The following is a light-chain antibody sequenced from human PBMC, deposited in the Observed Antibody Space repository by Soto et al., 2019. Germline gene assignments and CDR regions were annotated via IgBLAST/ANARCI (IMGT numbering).Light chain of an antibody. Sequence: DIVMTQSPDSLAVSLGERATITCRSSQSLLYSSNNKNYLAWYQQRPGQPPKVLIYWASIRESGVPDRFSGSGSGTDFTLTISCLQAEDVAVYYCQQYYSTLPITFGPGTRLEIK. CDR3: QQYYSTLPIT. J-gene: IGKJ5*01. CDR1: QSLLYSSNNKNY. V-gene: IGKV4-1*01. CDR2: WAS.